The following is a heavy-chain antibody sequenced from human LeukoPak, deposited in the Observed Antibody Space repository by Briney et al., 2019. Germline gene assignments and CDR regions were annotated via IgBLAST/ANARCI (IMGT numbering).Heavy chain of an antibody. CDR2: IIPIFGTA. V-gene: IGHV1-69*05. J-gene: IGHJ4*02. D-gene: IGHD2-2*01. CDR1: GGTFSSYA. Sequence: SVNVSRKASGGTFSSYAIGWVRQAPGQGLEWMGGIIPIFGTANYAQKFQGRVTITTDESTSTAYMQLRSLRSEDTAVYSCGSGEVVPAAAIDYWGQGTLVTVSS. CDR3: GSGEVVPAAAIDY.